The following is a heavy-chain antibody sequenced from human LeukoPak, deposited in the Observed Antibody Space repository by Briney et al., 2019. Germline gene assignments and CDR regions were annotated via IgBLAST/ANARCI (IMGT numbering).Heavy chain of an antibody. CDR3: AKDWQQLDYYYYGMDV. J-gene: IGHJ6*02. D-gene: IGHD6-13*01. CDR1: GFTFSSYA. V-gene: IGHV3-23*01. CDR2: ISGSGGST. Sequence: GGSLRLSCAASGFTFSSYAMSWVRQAPGKGLEWVSAISGSGGSTYYADSVKGRFTISRDNSKNTLYLQMNSLRAEDTAVYYCAKDWQQLDYYYYGMDVWGQGTTVTVSS.